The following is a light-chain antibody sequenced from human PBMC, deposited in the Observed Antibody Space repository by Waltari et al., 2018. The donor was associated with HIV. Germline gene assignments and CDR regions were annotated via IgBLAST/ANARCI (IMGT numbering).Light chain of an antibody. CDR1: TFTLGNNL. CDR3: AAWDDSLTGWV. CDR2: GNN. Sequence: QSVLIQPPSASGTPGQRVTIPCSGRTFTLGNNLVYWYQQLPGTAPRLLIDGNNQRPSGVPDRCATSKSGTSASLAISGLRSEDEVDYYCAAWDDSLTGWVFGGGTKLTVL. V-gene: IGLV1-47*01. J-gene: IGLJ3*02.